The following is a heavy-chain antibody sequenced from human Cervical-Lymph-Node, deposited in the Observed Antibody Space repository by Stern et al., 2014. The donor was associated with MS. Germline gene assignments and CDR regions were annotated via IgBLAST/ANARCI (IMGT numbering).Heavy chain of an antibody. CDR1: GGTFNNHV. D-gene: IGHD5-12*01. V-gene: IGHV1-69*06. Sequence: QVQLGQSGAEVKKPGSSVKLSCKASGGTFNNHVMSWVRQARGQGLEWLGWIVHLFGTPDYARKFQGRVTITADKSTSTVHMVLSSLNREDTGIYYCANRDMGYTYGRHDYWGQGTLVTVS. CDR3: ANRDMGYTYGRHDY. J-gene: IGHJ4*02. CDR2: IVHLFGTP.